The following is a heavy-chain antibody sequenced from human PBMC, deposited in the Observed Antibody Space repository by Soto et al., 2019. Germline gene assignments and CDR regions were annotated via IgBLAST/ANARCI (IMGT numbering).Heavy chain of an antibody. D-gene: IGHD5-12*01. Sequence: TSETLSLTCTVSGDSISSYSWSWVRQPPGKGLEWIGNIHYNGNTKYSPSLKSRVTMSVDTSKNHFSLRLISATAADTAIYFCAREGNLGRWLQPLDFWGQGTLVTVSS. CDR1: GDSISSYS. V-gene: IGHV4-59*01. CDR3: AREGNLGRWLQPLDF. J-gene: IGHJ4*02. CDR2: IHYNGNT.